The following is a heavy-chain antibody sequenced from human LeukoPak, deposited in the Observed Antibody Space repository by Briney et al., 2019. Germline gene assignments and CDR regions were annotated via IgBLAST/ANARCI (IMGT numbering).Heavy chain of an antibody. CDR1: GFTFSSYA. CDR2: ISGSGGST. V-gene: IGHV3-23*01. Sequence: PGGSLRLSCAASGFTFSSYAMSWVRQAPGKGLECVSTISGSGGSTYYADSVKGRFTISRDNSKNTLYLQMNSLRAEDTAVYYCARDMIQQLVRRYFDYWGQGTLVTVSS. D-gene: IGHD6-13*01. CDR3: ARDMIQQLVRRYFDY. J-gene: IGHJ4*02.